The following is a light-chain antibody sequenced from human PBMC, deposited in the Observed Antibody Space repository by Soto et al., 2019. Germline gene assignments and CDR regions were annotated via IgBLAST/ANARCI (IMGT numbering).Light chain of an antibody. V-gene: IGKV3-20*01. CDR1: QSVRNNY. Sequence: EIVLTQSPGTLSLSPGERATLSCRASQSVRNNYLAWYQQKPGQAPRLLIYNSSTRVTGIPDRFSGSGSGTDFTLTISRLEPEDFALYYCQRYRDLPQTFGQGTKVEMK. CDR3: QRYRDLPQT. CDR2: NSS. J-gene: IGKJ1*01.